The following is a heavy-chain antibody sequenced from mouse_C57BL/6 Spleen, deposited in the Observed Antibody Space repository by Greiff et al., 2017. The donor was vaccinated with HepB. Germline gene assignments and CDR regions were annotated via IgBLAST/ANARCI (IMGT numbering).Heavy chain of an antibody. CDR2: INPRTGGT. Sequence: EVQLQQSGPELVKPGASVTISCKASGYTFTGYYMNWVKHSPEKSLEWIGEINPRTGGTAYNQKFKAKATLTVDKSSNTAYMQLKSMTSEDSAVYDCSRGIRDNGSNHFYAMDYWGQGTSVTVSS. CDR3: SRGIRDNGSNHFYAMDY. D-gene: IGHD1-1*01. CDR1: GYTFTGYY. V-gene: IGHV1-42*01. J-gene: IGHJ4*01.